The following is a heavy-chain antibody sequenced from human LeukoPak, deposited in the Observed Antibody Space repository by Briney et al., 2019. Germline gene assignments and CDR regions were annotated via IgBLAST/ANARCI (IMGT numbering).Heavy chain of an antibody. V-gene: IGHV1-18*01. Sequence: GASVKVSCKASGYTFTSYAMHWVRQAPGQRLEWMGWISAYNGNTNYAQKLQGRVTMTTDTSTSTAYMELRSLRSDDTAVYYCARTYYYGSGIYDKWFDPWGQGTLVTVSS. D-gene: IGHD3-10*01. CDR2: ISAYNGNT. CDR3: ARTYYYGSGIYDKWFDP. J-gene: IGHJ5*02. CDR1: GYTFTSYA.